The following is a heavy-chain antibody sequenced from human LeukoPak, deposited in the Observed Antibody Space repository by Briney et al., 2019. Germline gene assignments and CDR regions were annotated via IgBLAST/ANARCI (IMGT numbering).Heavy chain of an antibody. CDR1: GFTFSSYA. CDR2: ISASGGTS. J-gene: IGHJ3*02. V-gene: IGHV3-23*01. CDR3: AKDLGAFDI. Sequence: GGSLRLSCAASGFTFSSYAMSWVRQAPGKGLEWVSVISASGGTSYYANSVKGRFTISRDNSKNTLYLQMNSLRAEDTAVYYCAKDLGAFDIRGQGTMVTVSS.